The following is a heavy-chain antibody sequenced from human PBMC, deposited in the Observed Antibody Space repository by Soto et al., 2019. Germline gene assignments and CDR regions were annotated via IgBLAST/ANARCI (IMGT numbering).Heavy chain of an antibody. CDR2: INPSGGST. Sequence: QVQLVQSGAEVKKPGASVKVSCKASGYTFTNYYMHWVRQAPGQGLEWMGIINPSGGSTSYAQKFQGRVTMTRDTYTNTVYMELSSLRSEDTAVYYCARGFSGGWPFDYWGQGTLVTVSS. D-gene: IGHD6-19*01. J-gene: IGHJ4*02. V-gene: IGHV1-46*01. CDR1: GYTFTNYY. CDR3: ARGFSGGWPFDY.